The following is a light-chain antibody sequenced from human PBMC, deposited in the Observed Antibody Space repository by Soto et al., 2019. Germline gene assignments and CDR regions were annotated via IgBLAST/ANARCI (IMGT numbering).Light chain of an antibody. CDR3: TSYTSDNRNYV. CDR1: SSDVGAYTS. J-gene: IGLJ1*01. Sequence: QSVLTQPASVSGSPGQSITISCTGTSSDVGAYTSVSWYQQHPGKAPKLKIYEVSNRPSGVSNRFSGSKSANTASLTISGLQADDEAHYYCTSYTSDNRNYVFGTGTKLTVL. CDR2: EVS. V-gene: IGLV2-14*01.